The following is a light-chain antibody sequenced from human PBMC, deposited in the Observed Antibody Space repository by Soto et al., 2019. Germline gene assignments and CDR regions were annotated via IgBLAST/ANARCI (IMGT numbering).Light chain of an antibody. V-gene: IGLV2-8*01. J-gene: IGLJ1*01. Sequence: QSALTQPPSASGSPGQSVTISCTGTSSDVGGYTYVSWYQQYPGKAPKLMIYEVNKRPSGVPDRFSGSKSGNTASLTVSGLQTEDEADYYCSSYAGSNNYVFGTGTKLTVL. CDR2: EVN. CDR1: SSDVGGYTY. CDR3: SSYAGSNNYV.